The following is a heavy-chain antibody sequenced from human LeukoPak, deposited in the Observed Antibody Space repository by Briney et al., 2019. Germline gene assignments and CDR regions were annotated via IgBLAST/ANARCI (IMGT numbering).Heavy chain of an antibody. V-gene: IGHV4-59*08. D-gene: IGHD3/OR15-3a*01. CDR3: ARQTGSGLFILP. CDR2: IYYSGSS. CDR1: GGSISSYY. J-gene: IGHJ4*02. Sequence: SETLSLTCTVSGGSISSYYWSWIRQPPGKGLEWIGYIYYSGSSYYNPSLKSRVTISVDTSKNQFSLKLSSVTAADTAVYYCARQTGSGLFILPGGQGTLVTIPS.